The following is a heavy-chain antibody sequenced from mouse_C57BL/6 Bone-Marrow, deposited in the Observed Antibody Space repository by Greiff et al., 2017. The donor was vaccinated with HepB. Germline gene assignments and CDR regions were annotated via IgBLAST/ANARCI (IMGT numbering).Heavy chain of an antibody. J-gene: IGHJ1*03. CDR2: IDPEDGDT. Sequence: EVQLQQSGAELVKPGASVKLSCTASGFNIKDYYMHWVKQRTEQGLEWIGRIDPEDGDTKYAPKFQGKATITVDTSSNPAYLQLSSLTSEDTAVYYCALTTIVARYWYFDVWGTGTTVTVSS. V-gene: IGHV14-2*01. D-gene: IGHD1-1*01. CDR3: ALTTIVARYWYFDV. CDR1: GFNIKDYY.